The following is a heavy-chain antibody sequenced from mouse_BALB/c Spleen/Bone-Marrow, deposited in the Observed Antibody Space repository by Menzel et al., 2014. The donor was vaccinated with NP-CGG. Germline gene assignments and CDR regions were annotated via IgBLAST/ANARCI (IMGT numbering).Heavy chain of an antibody. V-gene: IGHV1S81*02. D-gene: IGHD2-12*01. CDR3: TRSELRRGGYALDY. CDR1: GYSFTSYW. CDR2: ISPSNGRS. Sequence: VQLQESRAELVKPGASVKLSCKASGYSFTSYWVHWVKQRPGQGLEWIGEISPSNGRSNYNEKFKSKAALTVDKSSSTAYMQLSGLTSEDSAVYYCTRSELRRGGYALDYWGLGTSVTVSS. J-gene: IGHJ4*01.